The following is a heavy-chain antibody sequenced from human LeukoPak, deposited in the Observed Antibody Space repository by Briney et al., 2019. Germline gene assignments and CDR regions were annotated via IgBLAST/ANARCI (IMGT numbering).Heavy chain of an antibody. CDR2: IIPIFGTA. CDR3: ARRYCSSTSCYADSGYEYFDY. CDR1: GGTFSSYA. V-gene: IGHV1-69*05. D-gene: IGHD2-2*01. Sequence: SVTVSCKASGGTFSSYAISWVRQAPGQGLEWMGGIIPIFGTANYAQKFRGRVTITTDESTSTAYMELSSLRSEDTAVYYCARRYCSSTSCYADSGYEYFDYWGQGTLVTVSS. J-gene: IGHJ4*02.